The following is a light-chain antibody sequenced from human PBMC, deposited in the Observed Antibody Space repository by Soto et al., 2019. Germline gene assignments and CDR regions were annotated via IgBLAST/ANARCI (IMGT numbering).Light chain of an antibody. CDR1: QRISTY. Sequence: IQMTQSPSSLSASVGDRVTITCRASQRISTYLNWFQQRPGKAPRLLIYAASTLQTGVSSNFSGSASGTDFTLTISRLEPEDFAVYYCQHYVTSLTTFGQGTKVDIK. V-gene: IGKV1-39*01. CDR2: AAS. J-gene: IGKJ1*01. CDR3: QHYVTSLTT.